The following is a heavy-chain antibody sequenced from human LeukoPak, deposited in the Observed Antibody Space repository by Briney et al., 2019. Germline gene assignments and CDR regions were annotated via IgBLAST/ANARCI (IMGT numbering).Heavy chain of an antibody. V-gene: IGHV1-69*04. D-gene: IGHD3-3*01. CDR1: GGTFSSYA. CDR3: ARAGDVLRFLEWLPPNWFDP. J-gene: IGHJ5*02. CDR2: IIPIFGIA. Sequence: SVKVSCKASGGTFSSYAISWVRQAPGQGLEWMVRIIPIFGIANYAQKFQGRVTITADKSTSTAYMELSSLRSEDTAVYYCARAGDVLRFLEWLPPNWFDPWGQETLVTVSS.